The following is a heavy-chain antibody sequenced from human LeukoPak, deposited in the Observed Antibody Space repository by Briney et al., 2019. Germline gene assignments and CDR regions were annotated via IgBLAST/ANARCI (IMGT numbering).Heavy chain of an antibody. J-gene: IGHJ4*02. CDR2: ISDSGGYT. CDR1: GFTLSSYA. CDR3: AKGGSYRSQPYFDY. V-gene: IGHV3-23*01. Sequence: GGSLRLSCAASGFTLSSYAMSWVRQAPGKGLEWVSSISDSGGYTFYADPVKGRFTISRDNSKNTVYLQMNSLRAEDTAAYYCAKGGSYRSQPYFDYWGQGTPVTVSS. D-gene: IGHD3-16*02.